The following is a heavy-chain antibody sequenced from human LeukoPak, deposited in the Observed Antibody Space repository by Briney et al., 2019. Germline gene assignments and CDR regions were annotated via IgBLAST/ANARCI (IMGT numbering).Heavy chain of an antibody. CDR2: IYYSGST. CDR3: ARGGYDFWSGYYRYYYYGMDV. D-gene: IGHD3-3*01. J-gene: IGHJ6*02. CDR1: GGSISSYY. Sequence: SETLSLTCTVSGGSISSYYWSWIRQPPGKGLEWIGYIYYSGSTNYNPSLKSRVTISVDTSMNQFSLKLSSVTAADTAVYYCARGGYDFWSGYYRYYYYGMDVWGQGTTVTVSS. V-gene: IGHV4-59*01.